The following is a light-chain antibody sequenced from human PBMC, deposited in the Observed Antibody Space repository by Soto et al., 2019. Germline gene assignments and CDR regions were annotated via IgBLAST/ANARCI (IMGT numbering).Light chain of an antibody. V-gene: IGLV2-8*01. CDR1: SIDVGGYNY. CDR2: EVN. CDR3: SSYAGSTYV. J-gene: IGLJ1*01. Sequence: QSVLTQPPSASGSPGQSVTISCTGTSIDVGGYNYVSWYQQHPGKAPKLMIYEVNKRPSGVPDRFSGSKSGNTASLTVSGLQAEDEAGYYCSSYAGSTYVFGTGTKVTVL.